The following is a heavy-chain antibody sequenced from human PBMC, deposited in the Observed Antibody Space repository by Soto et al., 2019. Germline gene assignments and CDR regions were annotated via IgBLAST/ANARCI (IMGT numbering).Heavy chain of an antibody. D-gene: IGHD2-21*02. Sequence: GAITNDAISLVGQAPGQGVEGVGGILPIFGTANYAQKVQGRGTITAGESTRTAYMELTSLRSEDTAVYYCARGLVVVTAREDHFDYWGQGTLVTVSS. CDR3: ARGLVVVTAREDHFDY. CDR2: ILPIFGTA. CDR1: GAITNDA. J-gene: IGHJ4*02. V-gene: IGHV1-69*01.